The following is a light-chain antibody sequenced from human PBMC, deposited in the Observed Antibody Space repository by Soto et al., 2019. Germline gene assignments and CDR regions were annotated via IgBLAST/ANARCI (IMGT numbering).Light chain of an antibody. CDR3: QVCDISSGHVV. J-gene: IGLJ3*02. V-gene: IGLV3-21*01. CDR1: NIGSKS. Sequence: SYELTQPPSVSVAPGKTASVACGGSNIGSKSVHWYQKKSGQAPVLVMYYDSDRPSGIPERFSGSNSSNTATLTISRVEAGDEADYYCQVCDISSGHVVFGGGTKLTVL. CDR2: YDS.